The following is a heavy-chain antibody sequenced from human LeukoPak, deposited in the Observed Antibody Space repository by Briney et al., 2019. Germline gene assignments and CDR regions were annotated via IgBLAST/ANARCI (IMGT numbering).Heavy chain of an antibody. CDR3: ARIGYRAPYSIDY. CDR2: INPNSGGT. D-gene: IGHD6-13*01. Sequence: GASVKVSCKASGYTFTDYYMHWVRQAPGQGLEWMGWINPNSGGTNYAQKFQGRVTMTRDTSISTAYMELSRLTSDDTAVFYCARIGYRAPYSIDYWGQGTLVTVSS. CDR1: GYTFTDYY. J-gene: IGHJ4*02. V-gene: IGHV1-2*02.